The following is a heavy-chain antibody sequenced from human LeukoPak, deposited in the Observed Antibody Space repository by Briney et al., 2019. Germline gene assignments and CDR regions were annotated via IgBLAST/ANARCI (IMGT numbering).Heavy chain of an antibody. CDR2: ISYDGSNK. D-gene: IGHD2-15*01. CDR1: GFTFSSYG. J-gene: IGHJ6*02. V-gene: IGHV3-30*18. CDR3: AKDRHFSGGSCYPGPYYYSMDV. Sequence: GGSLRLSCAASGFTFSSYGMHWVRQAPGKGLEWVAVISYDGSNKYYADSVKGRFTISRDNSKNTLYLQMNSLRVEDTAVYDCAKDRHFSGGSCYPGPYYYSMDVWGQGTTVTVSS.